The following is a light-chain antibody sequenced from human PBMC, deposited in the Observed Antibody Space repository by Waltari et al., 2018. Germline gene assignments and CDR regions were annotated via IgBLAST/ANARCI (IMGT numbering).Light chain of an antibody. CDR3: QQRSN. V-gene: IGKV3-11*01. J-gene: IGKJ5*01. CDR1: QSVRNS. CDR2: DTP. Sequence: EIVLTQSPGTLSLSPGERVTLSCRASQSVRNSLSWYQQKPGQAPRLLIHDTPNRATGIPARFSGSGSGTDFTLTISSLEPEDFAVYYCQQRSNFGQGTRLDI.